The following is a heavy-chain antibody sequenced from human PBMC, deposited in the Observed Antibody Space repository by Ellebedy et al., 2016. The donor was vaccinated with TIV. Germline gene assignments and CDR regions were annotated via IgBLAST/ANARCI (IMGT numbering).Heavy chain of an antibody. Sequence: PGGSLRLSCAASGFTFRSYAMALVRQTPGKGLEWVSGIFGSGGGISYADSVKGRFTISRDNSKSMVHLQMNSLRPEDTAVYYCAKDRTSGDGYWVFDQWGQGTLVTVSS. CDR3: AKDRTSGDGYWVFDQ. J-gene: IGHJ4*02. V-gene: IGHV3-23*01. D-gene: IGHD5-18*01. CDR2: IFGSGGGI. CDR1: GFTFRSYA.